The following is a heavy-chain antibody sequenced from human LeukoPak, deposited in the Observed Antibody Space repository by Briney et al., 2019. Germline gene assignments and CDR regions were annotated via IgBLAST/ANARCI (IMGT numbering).Heavy chain of an antibody. V-gene: IGHV3-23*01. CDR3: AKGPYESFVWWFDY. CDR1: GHTFYSYA. J-gene: IGHJ4*02. Sequence: GGSLRLSCGPSGHTFYSYAMMWVRRARGKGLEGVSDFSNCGTHYPDSVKGRFIIARDNSRNALYLQMNSLKADDTAVYYCAKGPYESFVWWFDYWGQGTLVTVSS. D-gene: IGHD3-9*01. CDR2: FSNCGT.